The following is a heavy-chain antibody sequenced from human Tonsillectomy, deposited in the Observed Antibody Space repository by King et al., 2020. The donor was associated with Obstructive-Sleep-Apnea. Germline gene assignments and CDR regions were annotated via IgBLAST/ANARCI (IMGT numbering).Heavy chain of an antibody. CDR1: GGSISSGDYY. Sequence: VQLQESGPGLVKPSQTLSLTCTVSGGSISSGDYYWSWIRQPPGKGLEWIGYIYYSGSTSYNPSLKSRVTISVDTSKNQFSLKLSSVTAADTAVYYCARVRGGSCYVDYWGQGTLVTVSS. CDR2: IYYSGST. V-gene: IGHV4-30-4*01. D-gene: IGHD2-15*01. CDR3: ARVRGGSCYVDY. J-gene: IGHJ4*02.